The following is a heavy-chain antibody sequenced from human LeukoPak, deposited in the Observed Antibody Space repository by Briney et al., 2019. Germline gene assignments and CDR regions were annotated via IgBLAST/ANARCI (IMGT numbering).Heavy chain of an antibody. CDR2: INHSGST. CDR1: GGSFSGYY. CDR3: AAHAFGI. Sequence: SETLSLTCAVYGGSFSGYYWSWIRQPPGKGLEWIGEINHSGSTNYNPSLKSRVTISVDTSKNQFSLKLSSVTAADTAVYYCAAHAFGIWGQGTMVTVSS. V-gene: IGHV4-34*01. J-gene: IGHJ3*02.